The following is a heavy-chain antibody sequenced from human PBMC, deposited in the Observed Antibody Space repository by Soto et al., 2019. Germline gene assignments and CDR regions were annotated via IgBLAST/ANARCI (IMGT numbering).Heavy chain of an antibody. CDR1: GFTFSSYD. V-gene: IGHV3-30*03. CDR3: AGWNYDY. J-gene: IGHJ4*01. D-gene: IGHD1-7*01. Sequence: GGSLRLSCAASGFTFSSYDIHWVRQAPGKGLEWVALISYDGSRKYYADSVKGLFTISRDNSKNTLYLQVNSLRAEDTAQYYCAGWNYDYWGHGTQVTVSS. CDR2: ISYDGSRK.